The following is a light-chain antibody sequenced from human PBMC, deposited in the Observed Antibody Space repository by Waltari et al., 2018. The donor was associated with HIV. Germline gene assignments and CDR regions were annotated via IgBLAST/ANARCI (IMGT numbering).Light chain of an antibody. CDR3: QQANSFPRT. Sequence: DIQMTQSPSSVSASVGDRVTITGRASQGISSWLACYQQKPGKAPKLLIYSASSLQSGVPSTFSGIGSGTDFTLTISILQPEDFAAYYCQQANSFPRTFGGGTKVDIK. J-gene: IGKJ4*01. CDR2: SAS. CDR1: QGISSW. V-gene: IGKV1-12*01.